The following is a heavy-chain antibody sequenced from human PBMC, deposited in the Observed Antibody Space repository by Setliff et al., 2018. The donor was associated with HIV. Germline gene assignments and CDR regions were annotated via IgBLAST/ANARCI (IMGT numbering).Heavy chain of an antibody. CDR1: GYSITSSYY. V-gene: IGHV4-61*03. Sequence: SETLSLTCSVSGYSITSSYYWSWIRHSPGKGLEWIGIIFPGGATNYNPSLTSRVTISVDTSKNHLFLKLTSVTTADTAVYFCAKSSPSIGYITDCWGQGAPVTVSS. CDR2: IFPGGAT. D-gene: IGHD5-12*01. J-gene: IGHJ4*02. CDR3: AKSSPSIGYITDC.